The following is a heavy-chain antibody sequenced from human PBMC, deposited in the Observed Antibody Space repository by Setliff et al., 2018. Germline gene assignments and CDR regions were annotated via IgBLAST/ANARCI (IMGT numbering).Heavy chain of an antibody. V-gene: IGHV3-33*08. CDR2: IWDDGGNK. J-gene: IGHJ4*02. CDR3: ARTCSGSGCYAGLES. CDR1: GFTFSTYR. Sequence: GESLKISCAASGFTFSTYRMHWVRQAPGKGLEWVAVIWDDGGNKYHADSVKGRFTISRDNSKNTLYLQMNSLRPGDTAVYYCARTCSGSGCYAGLESWGQGTPVTVSS. D-gene: IGHD2-15*01.